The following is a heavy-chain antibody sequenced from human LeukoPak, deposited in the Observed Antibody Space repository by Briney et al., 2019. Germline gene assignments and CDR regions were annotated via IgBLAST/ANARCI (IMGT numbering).Heavy chain of an antibody. J-gene: IGHJ5*02. V-gene: IGHV3-48*04. CDR2: ISSSSSTI. D-gene: IGHD3-10*01. CDR3: ARDFYFGSVSYSSS. CDR1: GFTFSSYS. Sequence: GGSLRLSCAASGFTFSSYSMNWVRQAPGKGLEWVSYISSSSSTIYYADSVKGRFTISRDNAKNSLYLQMNSLRAEDTAVYYCARDFYFGSVSYSSSWGQGTLVTVSS.